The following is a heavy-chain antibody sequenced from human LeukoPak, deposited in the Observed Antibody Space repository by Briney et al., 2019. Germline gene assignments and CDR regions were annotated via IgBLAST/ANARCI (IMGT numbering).Heavy chain of an antibody. Sequence: PGGSLRLSCTASGFTFSSYGIHWVRQAPGEGLEWVAAIWYDGSKKHYAESVKGRFTLSRDNSKNTLYLQMSSLRVEDTAVYYCAKAMCSGGSCYCHLDYWGQGTLVTVSS. CDR2: IWYDGSKK. V-gene: IGHV3-33*06. CDR3: AKAMCSGGSCYCHLDY. J-gene: IGHJ4*02. CDR1: GFTFSSYG. D-gene: IGHD2-15*01.